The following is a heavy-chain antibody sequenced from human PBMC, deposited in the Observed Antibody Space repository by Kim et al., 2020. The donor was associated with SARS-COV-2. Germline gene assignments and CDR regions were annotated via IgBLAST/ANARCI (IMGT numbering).Heavy chain of an antibody. CDR1: GGSISSGDYY. D-gene: IGHD3-3*01. CDR3: ARARATSITIFGVVIVQNFEY. J-gene: IGHJ4*02. Sequence: SETLSLTCTVSGGSISSGDYYWSWIRQPPGKGLEWIGYIYYSGSTYYNPSLKSRVTISVDTSKNQFSLKLSSVTAADMAVYYCARARATSITIFGVVIVQNFEYWDQGSLGTVSS. CDR2: IYYSGST. V-gene: IGHV4-30-4*01.